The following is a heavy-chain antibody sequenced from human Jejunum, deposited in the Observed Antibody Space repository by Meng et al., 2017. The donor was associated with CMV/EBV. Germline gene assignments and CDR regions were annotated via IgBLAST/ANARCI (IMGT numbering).Heavy chain of an antibody. Sequence: GQLVESGGGVVQPGGSLRLSCVTSGISFSNSGMHWVRQAPGKGLEWVVFIRNDGSEIYYVDSVKGRFTISRDNSKNTVYLQMDSLRVEDTGIYYCVKDKGRTALDYWGQGSLVTVSS. J-gene: IGHJ4*02. CDR1: GISFSNSG. V-gene: IGHV3-30*02. CDR3: VKDKGRTALDY. D-gene: IGHD3-10*01. CDR2: IRNDGSEI.